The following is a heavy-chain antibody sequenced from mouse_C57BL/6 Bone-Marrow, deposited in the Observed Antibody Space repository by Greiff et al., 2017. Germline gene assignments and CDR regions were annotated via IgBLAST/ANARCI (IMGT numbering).Heavy chain of an antibody. J-gene: IGHJ2*01. CDR2: IDPSDSYT. V-gene: IGHV1-50*01. CDR3: ARGDWDGY. Sequence: QVQLQQPGAELVKPGASVKLSCKASGSTFTSYWMQWVKQKPGQGLEWIGEIDPSDSYTNYNQKFKGKAPLTVDTSSSTAYMQLSSLTSEDAAVYYCARGDWDGYWGQGTTFTVSS. CDR1: GSTFTSYW. D-gene: IGHD4-1*01.